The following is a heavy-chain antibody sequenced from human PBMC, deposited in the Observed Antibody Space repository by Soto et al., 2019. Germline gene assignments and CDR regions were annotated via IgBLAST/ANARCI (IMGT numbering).Heavy chain of an antibody. CDR2: IIPIFGTA. Sequence: SVKVSCKASGGTFSSYAISWVRQAPGQGLEWMGGIIPIFGTANYAQKFQGRVTITADESTSTAYMELSSLRSEDTAVYYCARDRGYSGYVAKGYYFDYWGQGTLVTVSS. V-gene: IGHV1-69*13. J-gene: IGHJ4*02. CDR3: ARDRGYSGYVAKGYYFDY. D-gene: IGHD5-12*01. CDR1: GGTFSSYA.